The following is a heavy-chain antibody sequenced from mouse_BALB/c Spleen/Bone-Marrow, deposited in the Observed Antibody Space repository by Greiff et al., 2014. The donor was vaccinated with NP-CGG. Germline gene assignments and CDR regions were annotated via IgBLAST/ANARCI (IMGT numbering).Heavy chain of an antibody. CDR2: IHPDYDST. J-gene: IGHJ4*01. Sequence: VQLQQSGAELAKPGASVKISCKASGYTFTDYNLDWVKQSHGKSLEWIGDIHPDYDSTTYNQKFKGKATLTVDKSSSTAYMELRSLTSEDTALYYCARGTGYALDYWGQGTSVTVSS. CDR3: ARGTGYALDY. CDR1: GYTFTDYN. D-gene: IGHD4-1*01. V-gene: IGHV1-18*01.